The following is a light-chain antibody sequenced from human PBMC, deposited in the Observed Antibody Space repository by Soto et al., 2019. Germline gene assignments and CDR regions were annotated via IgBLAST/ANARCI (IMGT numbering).Light chain of an antibody. Sequence: EIVLTQAPGTRSLSPGERATLSCRASQSVSNYLAWYPQKPGQAPRLLIYDASNRATGIPARFSGSGSGTDFTRTISSLEPEDFAVYYCQQRSNWTITFGQGTRLEIK. J-gene: IGKJ5*01. V-gene: IGKV3-11*01. CDR3: QQRSNWTIT. CDR1: QSVSNY. CDR2: DAS.